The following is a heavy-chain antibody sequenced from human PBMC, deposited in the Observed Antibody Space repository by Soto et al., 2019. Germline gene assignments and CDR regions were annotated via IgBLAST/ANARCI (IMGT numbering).Heavy chain of an antibody. Sequence: SETLSLTCTVSGGSISSSGYYWVCIRQPPGKGLDWVGSVYYSGNTYYNPSLKSRVTMSIDTSKSQFSLQLRSLTAADTAVYYCAKDRDYDGMDVWGQGTAVTVSS. V-gene: IGHV4-39*02. D-gene: IGHD2-21*01. CDR1: GGSISSSGYY. CDR2: VYYSGNT. CDR3: AKDRDYDGMDV. J-gene: IGHJ6*02.